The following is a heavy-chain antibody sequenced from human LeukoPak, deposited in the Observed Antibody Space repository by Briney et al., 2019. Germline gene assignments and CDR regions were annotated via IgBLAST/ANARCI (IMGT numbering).Heavy chain of an antibody. CDR2: IYYSGST. Sequence: SETLSLTCTVSGGSISSYYWSWIRQPPGKGLEWIGYIYYSGSTNYNPSLKSRVTISVDTSKNQFSPKLSSVTAADTAVYYCARAGIAAASTPDNWFDPWGQGTLVTVSS. J-gene: IGHJ5*02. CDR3: ARAGIAAASTPDNWFDP. CDR1: GGSISSYY. D-gene: IGHD6-13*01. V-gene: IGHV4-59*01.